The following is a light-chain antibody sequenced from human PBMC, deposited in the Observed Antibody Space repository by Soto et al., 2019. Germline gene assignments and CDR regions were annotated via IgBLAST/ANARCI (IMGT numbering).Light chain of an antibody. V-gene: IGLV6-57*03. J-gene: IGLJ3*02. Sequence: NFMLTQPHSVSESPGKTVTLSCTRSSDSIASNYVQWYQQRPGSAPTTVIYENNQRPSGVPDRFSGSIDSSSNSASLTISGLKTEDEADYYCQSYDGSNHWVFGGGTKLTVL. CDR2: ENN. CDR1: SDSIASNY. CDR3: QSYDGSNHWV.